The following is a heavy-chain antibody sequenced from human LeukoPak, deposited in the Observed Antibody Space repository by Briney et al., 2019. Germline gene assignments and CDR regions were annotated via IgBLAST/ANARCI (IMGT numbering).Heavy chain of an antibody. V-gene: IGHV3-11*01. CDR1: GFTFTDYY. Sequence: GGSLRLSCAASGFTFTDYYMSWIRQAPGKGLEWISYIGDSGSPIYYADSVKGRFTISRDNAKNSLYLQMNNLRAEDTDMYYCARGAGPLFDPWGQGTLVTVSS. CDR3: ARGAGPLFDP. J-gene: IGHJ5*02. CDR2: IGDSGSPI.